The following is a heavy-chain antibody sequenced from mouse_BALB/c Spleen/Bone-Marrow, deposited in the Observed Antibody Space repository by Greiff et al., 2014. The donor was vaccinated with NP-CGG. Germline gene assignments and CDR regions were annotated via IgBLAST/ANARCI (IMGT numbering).Heavy chain of an antibody. D-gene: IGHD4-1*01. V-gene: IGHV1-54*01. CDR3: ARNANWLFAY. CDR1: GYAFTNYL. Sequence: VQLVESGTELARPGTSVKVSCKASGYAFTNYLIEWVKQRPGQGLEWIGVINPGSGDTSYNEKFRGKATLTADKSSSTAYMQLSSLTSDDSAVYFCARNANWLFAYWGQGTLVTVSA. CDR2: INPGSGDT. J-gene: IGHJ3*01.